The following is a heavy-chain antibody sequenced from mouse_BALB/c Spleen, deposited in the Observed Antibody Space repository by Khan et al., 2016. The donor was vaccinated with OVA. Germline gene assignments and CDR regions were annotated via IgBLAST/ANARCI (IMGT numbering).Heavy chain of an antibody. V-gene: IGHV5-6*01. CDR1: GFTFSSYS. CDR3: VDHLTGSFAY. J-gene: IGHJ3*01. Sequence: EVELVESGGDLVKPGGSLKLSCAASGFTFSSYSMSWVRQTPDKRLEWVASISSGGDYTYYPDRVKGRFTIYRDNAKNTLNLQMSDLKSEDTAMYYCVDHLTGSFAYWGQGTLVTVSA. D-gene: IGHD4-1*01. CDR2: ISSGGDYT.